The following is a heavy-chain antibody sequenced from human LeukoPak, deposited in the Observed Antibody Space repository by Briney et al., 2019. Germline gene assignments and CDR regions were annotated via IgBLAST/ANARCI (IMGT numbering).Heavy chain of an antibody. D-gene: IGHD3-22*01. CDR3: ARDRSDSSGYLDWFDP. V-gene: IGHV4-4*07. Sequence: SETLSLTCTASGGSISHYYWSWIRQPAGKGLEWMGRIYSSGSTNYNPSLKSRVTMSVDTSKNQFSPKLSSVTAADTAVYYCARDRSDSSGYLDWFDPWGQGILVTVSS. J-gene: IGHJ5*02. CDR2: IYSSGST. CDR1: GGSISHYY.